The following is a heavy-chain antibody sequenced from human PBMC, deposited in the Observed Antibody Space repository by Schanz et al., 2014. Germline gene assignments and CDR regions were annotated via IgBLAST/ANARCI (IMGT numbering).Heavy chain of an antibody. V-gene: IGHV3-23*04. D-gene: IGHD1-26*01. CDR3: AKELYSGSHYGWFDP. CDR1: GFTFSTYA. CDR2: ISIRGGNT. J-gene: IGHJ5*02. Sequence: VQLVESGGGLVKPGGSLRLSCAASGFTFSTYAMTWVRQAPGKGLEWVSSISIRGGNTYYTDSVKGRFTISRDNSKNTLDLQMSSLRADDTAVYYCAKELYSGSHYGWFDPWGQGTLVTVSS.